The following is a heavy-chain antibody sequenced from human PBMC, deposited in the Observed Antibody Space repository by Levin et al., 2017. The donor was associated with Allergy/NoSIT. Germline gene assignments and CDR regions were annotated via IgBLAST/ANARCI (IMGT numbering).Heavy chain of an antibody. CDR1: GFTFTTHG. CDR2: ISYDGNNK. D-gene: IGHD4-17*01. CDR3: AKDLQSYGDYDYYFYGMDV. J-gene: IGHJ6*02. Sequence: GSLRLSCTASGFTFTTHGMHWVRQSPGKGLEWVALISYDGNNKYYADSVKGRFTISRDNSNNTVYLQVSRLRAEDTAVYFCAKDLQSYGDYDYYFYGMDVWGQGTTVIVSS. V-gene: IGHV3-30*18.